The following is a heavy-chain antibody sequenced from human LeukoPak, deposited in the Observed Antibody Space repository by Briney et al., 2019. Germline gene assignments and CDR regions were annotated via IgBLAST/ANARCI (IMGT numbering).Heavy chain of an antibody. J-gene: IGHJ4*02. CDR1: GFAFSSYA. D-gene: IGHD1-1*01. Sequence: GGSLRLSCAASGFAFSSYAMSWVRQAPGKGLEWVSTISGSGGSTYYADSVKGRFTISRDNSKNTLYLQMNSLRAEDTAVYYCAKSHWPIFDYWGQGTLVTVSS. CDR3: AKSHWPIFDY. V-gene: IGHV3-23*01. CDR2: ISGSGGST.